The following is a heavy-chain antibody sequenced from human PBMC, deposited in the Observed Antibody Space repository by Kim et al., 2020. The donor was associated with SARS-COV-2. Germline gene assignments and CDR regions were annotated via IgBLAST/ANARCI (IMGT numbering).Heavy chain of an antibody. V-gene: IGHV3-30*18. CDR2: ISYDGSNK. CDR1: GFTFSSYG. Sequence: GGSLRLSCAASGFTFSSYGMHWVRQAPGKGLEWVAVISYDGSNKYYADSVKGRFTISRDNSKNTLYLQMNSLRAEDTAVYYCAKASGSGSYYISVFDYWGQGTLVTVS. CDR3: AKASGSGSYYISVFDY. D-gene: IGHD3-10*01. J-gene: IGHJ4*02.